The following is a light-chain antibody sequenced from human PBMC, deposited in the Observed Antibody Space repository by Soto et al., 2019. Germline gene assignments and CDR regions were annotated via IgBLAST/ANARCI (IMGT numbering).Light chain of an antibody. CDR2: GAS. J-gene: IGKJ3*01. CDR1: QSVGSSY. Sequence: EIVLTQSPGTLSLSPGERATLSCRASQSVGSSYLAWFQQKPVQAPRLLIYGASSRATGIPDRFSGSGSGTDFTLTISRLEPEDFAVYYCQKYGTSPVFGPGTKVDI. V-gene: IGKV3-20*01. CDR3: QKYGTSPV.